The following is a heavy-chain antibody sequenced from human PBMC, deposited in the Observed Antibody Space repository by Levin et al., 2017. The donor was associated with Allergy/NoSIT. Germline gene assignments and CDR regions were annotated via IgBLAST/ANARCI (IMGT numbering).Heavy chain of an antibody. Sequence: ASVKVSCAVSGFAFSSYWMSWVRQAPGKGLEWVANIKQDGSEKHYVDSVKGRFTISRDNAKNSLYLQMNSLRAEDTAVYYCASSSWSYYYGMDVWGQGTTVTVSS. CDR3: ASSSWSYYYGMDV. V-gene: IGHV3-7*01. D-gene: IGHD6-13*01. J-gene: IGHJ6*02. CDR2: IKQDGSEK. CDR1: GFAFSSYW.